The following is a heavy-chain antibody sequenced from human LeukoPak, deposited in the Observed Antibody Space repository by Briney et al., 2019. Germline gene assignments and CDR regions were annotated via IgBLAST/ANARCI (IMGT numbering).Heavy chain of an antibody. CDR1: GYTFTSYF. V-gene: IGHV1-46*01. Sequence: ASVKVSCKASGYTFTSYFIHWVRQAPGQGLEWMGMINPSGASTTYAQRFQGRVTMTREMSTSTVYMELSSLRSEDTAVYYCARRTSPHIAAAGYWGQGTLVTVSS. CDR2: INPSGAST. D-gene: IGHD6-13*01. J-gene: IGHJ4*02. CDR3: ARRTSPHIAAAGY.